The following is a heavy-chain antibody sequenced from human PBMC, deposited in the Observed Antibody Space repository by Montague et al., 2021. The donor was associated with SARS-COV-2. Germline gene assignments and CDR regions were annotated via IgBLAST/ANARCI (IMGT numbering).Heavy chain of an antibody. CDR1: GASINIGSYD. J-gene: IGHJ3*01. D-gene: IGHD2-15*01. V-gene: IGHV4-61*01. Sequence: SETLSLTCTVAGASINIGSYDWTWIRQSPGKALEWVGYMHDSGTTNYXRSLESRFTILIDTSRNQFSLNLNSVTAADTAVYYCARGECSGGLRYSGVAFDDWGQGTMVTVST. CDR3: ARGECSGGLRYSGVAFDD. CDR2: MHDSGTT.